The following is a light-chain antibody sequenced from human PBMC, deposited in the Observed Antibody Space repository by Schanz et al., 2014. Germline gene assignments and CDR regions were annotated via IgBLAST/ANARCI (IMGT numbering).Light chain of an antibody. CDR2: GAS. V-gene: IGKV3-20*01. CDR3: HQYGTSPKT. J-gene: IGKJ1*01. Sequence: EIVMTQSPATLSVSPGERATLSCRASQSVNSNLAWYQHKPGQAPRLLIYGASSRATDIPDRFSGSGSGTDFTLTISRLEPEDFALYYCHQYGTSPKTFGQGTKVEIK. CDR1: QSVNSN.